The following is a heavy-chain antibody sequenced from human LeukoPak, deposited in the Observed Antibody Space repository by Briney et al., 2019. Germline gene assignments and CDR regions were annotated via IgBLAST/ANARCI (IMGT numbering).Heavy chain of an antibody. Sequence: GESLKISCKGSGYNFTTYWIAWVRQMPGKGLEWMGNIYPGDSDTRYSPSFQGQVTISADKSISTAFLQWSSLKASDTAMYYCARRYCSGGVCYYYFDYWGQGTLVTVTS. J-gene: IGHJ4*02. CDR3: ARRYCSGGVCYYYFDY. D-gene: IGHD2-15*01. CDR2: IYPGDSDT. CDR1: GYNFTTYW. V-gene: IGHV5-51*01.